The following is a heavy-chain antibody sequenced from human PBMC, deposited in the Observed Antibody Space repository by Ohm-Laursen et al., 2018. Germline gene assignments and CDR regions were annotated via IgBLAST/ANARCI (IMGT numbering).Heavy chain of an antibody. CDR2: ADSGGSAT. J-gene: IGHJ6*02. CDR3: ERGSLNGLDV. V-gene: IGHV3-74*01. CDR1: GFTFSTYP. Sequence: SLRLSCSASGFTFSTYPMHWVRQGPGKGVVWVSRADSGGSATSYADSVKGRFTISRDNAKNTLYLQMNSLRAEDTAVYYCERGSLNGLDVWGQGTTVTVSS. D-gene: IGHD3-16*01.